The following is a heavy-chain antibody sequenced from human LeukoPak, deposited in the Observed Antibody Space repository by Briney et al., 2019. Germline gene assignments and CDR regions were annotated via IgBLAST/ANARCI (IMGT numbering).Heavy chain of an antibody. CDR1: GFTFSSYS. CDR2: ISSSSSYI. J-gene: IGHJ3*02. D-gene: IGHD3-22*01. Sequence: GGSLRLSCAASGFTFSSYSMNWVRQAPGKGLEWVSSISSSSSYIYYADSVKGRFTISRDNAKNSLYLQMNSLRAEDTAVYYCARGGSSGRPDAFDIWGQGTMVTVSS. V-gene: IGHV3-21*01. CDR3: ARGGSSGRPDAFDI.